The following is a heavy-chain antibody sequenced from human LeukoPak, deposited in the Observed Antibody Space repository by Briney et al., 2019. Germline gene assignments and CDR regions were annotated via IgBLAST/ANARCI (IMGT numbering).Heavy chain of an antibody. D-gene: IGHD5-18*01. CDR1: GYTFTSYA. J-gene: IGHJ6*02. CDR3: ARVAVAGGYSYGYSVDYYYYGMDL. V-gene: IGHV7-4-1*02. CDR2: INTNTGNP. Sequence: ASVKVSCKASGYTFTSYAMNWVRQAPGQGLEWMGWINTNTGNPTYAQGFTGRFVFSLDTSVSTAYLQISSLKAEDTAVYYCARVAVAGGYSYGYSVDYYYYGMDLWGQGTTVTVSS.